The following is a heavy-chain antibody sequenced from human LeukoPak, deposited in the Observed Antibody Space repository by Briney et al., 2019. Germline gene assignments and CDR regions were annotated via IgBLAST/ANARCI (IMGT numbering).Heavy chain of an antibody. J-gene: IGHJ5*01. CDR1: GDSVSTNSAT. Sequence: SQTLSLTCAISGDSVSTNSATWTWLRQSPSRGLEWLGRTYYRSKWSNDYAVSMKSRITINPDTSKNQFSLQLNSVTPEDAAVYYCARLVGASWFDSWGQGTLVTVSS. CDR2: TYYRSKWSN. V-gene: IGHV6-1*01. D-gene: IGHD1-26*01. CDR3: ARLVGASWFDS.